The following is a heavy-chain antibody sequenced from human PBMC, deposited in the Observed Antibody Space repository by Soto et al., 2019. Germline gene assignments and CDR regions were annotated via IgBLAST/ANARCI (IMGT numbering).Heavy chain of an antibody. D-gene: IGHD6-19*01. CDR1: GFTFSSYG. Sequence: GGSLRLSCAASGFTFSSYGMHWVRQAPGKGLEWVAVISYDGSNKYYADSVKGRFTISRDNSKNTLYLQMNSLRAEDTAVYYCAMEGRIEVADPDYWGQGTLVTVSS. CDR3: AMEGRIEVADPDY. CDR2: ISYDGSNK. J-gene: IGHJ4*02. V-gene: IGHV3-30*03.